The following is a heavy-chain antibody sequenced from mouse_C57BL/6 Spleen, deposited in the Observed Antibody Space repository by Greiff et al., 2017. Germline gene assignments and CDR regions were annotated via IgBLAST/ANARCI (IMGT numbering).Heavy chain of an antibody. Sequence: EVQLQQSGPGLAKPSQTLSLTCSVTGYSIPSDYWNWIRKFPGNKLEYMGYISYSGSTYSNPSLKSRISITRDTSKNQYYLQLNTVTTEDTATYYCARTDYDYDGYYFDYWGKGTTPTVSS. CDR1: GYSIPSDY. V-gene: IGHV3-8*01. CDR3: ARTDYDYDGYYFDY. D-gene: IGHD2-4*01. J-gene: IGHJ2*01. CDR2: ISYSGST.